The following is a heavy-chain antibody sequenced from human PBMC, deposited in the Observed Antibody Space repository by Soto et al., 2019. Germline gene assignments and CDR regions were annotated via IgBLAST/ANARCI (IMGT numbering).Heavy chain of an antibody. CDR3: ATTRALAVGGSFNY. CDR1: GGSITSRSSY. V-gene: IGHV4-39*01. Sequence: SETLSLTCSVSGGSITSRSSYWAWIRQPPGKGLEWIGTFFSGSTFSNPSLRSRVTISKDTSRNQFSLKLTSVAATDTAMYYCATTRALAVGGSFNYWGQGALVTVSS. D-gene: IGHD2-15*01. J-gene: IGHJ4*02. CDR2: FFSGST.